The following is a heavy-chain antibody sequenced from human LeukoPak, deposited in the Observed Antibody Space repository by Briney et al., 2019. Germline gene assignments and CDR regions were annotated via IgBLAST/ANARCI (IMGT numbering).Heavy chain of an antibody. CDR3: ARLLTPDWFDP. D-gene: IGHD3-16*01. J-gene: IGHJ5*02. CDR1: GYRFTSYW. Sequence: GESLKISCKGSGYRFTSYWISWVRQMPGKGLEWMGKIDPSDSYTSYGPSFQGHVTISADKSISTAYLQWSSLKASDNAMYYCARLLTPDWFDPWGQGTLVTVSS. V-gene: IGHV5-10-1*01. CDR2: IDPSDSYT.